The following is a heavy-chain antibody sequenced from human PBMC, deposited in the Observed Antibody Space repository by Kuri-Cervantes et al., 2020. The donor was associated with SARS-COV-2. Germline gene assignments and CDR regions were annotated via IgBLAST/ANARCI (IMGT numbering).Heavy chain of an antibody. J-gene: IGHJ4*02. CDR1: GYTFTSYY. V-gene: IGHV1-46*01. Sequence: ASVKVSCKASGYTFTSYYMHWVRQAPGQGLEWMGIINPSGGSTSYAQKFQGRVTMTRDTSTSTVYMELSSLRSEDTAAYYCARDPTPYYDFWSGSYYFDYWGQGTLVTVSS. CDR2: INPSGGST. CDR3: ARDPTPYYDFWSGSYYFDY. D-gene: IGHD3-3*01.